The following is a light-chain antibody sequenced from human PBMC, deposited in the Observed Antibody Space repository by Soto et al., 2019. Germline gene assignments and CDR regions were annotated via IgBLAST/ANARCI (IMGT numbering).Light chain of an antibody. J-gene: IGKJ1*01. CDR2: RAS. CDR3: QHYNNWWT. V-gene: IGKV3-15*01. Sequence: EIVLTQSPATLSVSPGERAALSCRASQSINTNLAWYQQKPGQAPRLLIFRASTRAIGIPARFSGSGSGTEFTLTVSILQSEDFAVYYCQHYNNWWTFGQGTKVEIK. CDR1: QSINTN.